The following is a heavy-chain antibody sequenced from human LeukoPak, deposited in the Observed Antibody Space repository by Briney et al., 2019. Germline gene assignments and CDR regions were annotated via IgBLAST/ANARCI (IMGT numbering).Heavy chain of an antibody. J-gene: IGHJ6*02. CDR3: ARARFQEKNYYYYYGMDV. D-gene: IGHD2-21*01. V-gene: IGHV3-30-3*01. Sequence: GGSLRLSCAASGFTFSSYAMHWVRQAPGKGLEWVAVISYDGSNKYYADSVKGRFTISRDNSKNTLYLQMNSLRAEDTAVYYCARARFQEKNYYYYYGMDVWGQGTTVTVSS. CDR2: ISYDGSNK. CDR1: GFTFSSYA.